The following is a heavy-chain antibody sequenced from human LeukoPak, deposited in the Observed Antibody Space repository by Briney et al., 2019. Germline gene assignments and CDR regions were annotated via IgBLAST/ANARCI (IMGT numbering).Heavy chain of an antibody. CDR2: ISSSGSTI. J-gene: IGHJ4*02. CDR1: GFTFSTYE. Sequence: GGSLRLSCAASGFTFSTYEMNWVRQAPGKGLEWVSYISSSGSTIHYADSVKGRFTISRDNAKHSLYLQMNSQRAEDTAVYYCARTPSRGYSYDYWGQGTLVTVSS. V-gene: IGHV3-48*03. D-gene: IGHD5-18*01. CDR3: ARTPSRGYSYDY.